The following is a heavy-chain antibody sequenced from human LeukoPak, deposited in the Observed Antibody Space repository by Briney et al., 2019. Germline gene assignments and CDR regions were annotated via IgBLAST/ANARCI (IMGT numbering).Heavy chain of an antibody. CDR2: IHHSGRT. Sequence: SETLSLTCAVYGGSFTTYYWTWIRQPPGKGLEWIGEIHHSGRTNYKPSLRSRVTISLDTSKNQFSLNLSSVTAADTAVYYCARGLSSGWVDYWGQGTLVTVSS. V-gene: IGHV4-34*01. CDR1: GGSFTTYY. CDR3: ARGLSSGWVDY. J-gene: IGHJ4*02. D-gene: IGHD6-19*01.